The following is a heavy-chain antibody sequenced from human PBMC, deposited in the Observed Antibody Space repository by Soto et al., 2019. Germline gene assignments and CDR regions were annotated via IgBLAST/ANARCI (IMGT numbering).Heavy chain of an antibody. J-gene: IGHJ6*02. CDR2: TYYRFKWYN. D-gene: IGHD5-12*01. V-gene: IGHV6-1*01. CDR1: GDSVSSNSAA. CDR3: ARELGARSNGGYGGGYYYYGMNV. Sequence: SQTLSLTCATSGDSVSSNSAAWNWIRQSPSRALEWLGRTYYRFKWYNDYAVSAKSRITINPDTSKNRFSLQLNSVTPEDTAVYYCARELGARSNGGYGGGYYYYGMNVWGQGTTVTASS.